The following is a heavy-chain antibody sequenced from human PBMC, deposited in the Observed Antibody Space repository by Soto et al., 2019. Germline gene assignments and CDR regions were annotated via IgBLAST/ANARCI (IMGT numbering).Heavy chain of an antibody. J-gene: IGHJ4*02. D-gene: IGHD3-10*01. CDR3: ATGRASSGSPSRILDY. V-gene: IGHV3-23*01. Sequence: GGSLRLSCAASGFTCSSLPMNWVRQAPGKGLEWVSLISGSGGSTYYADSVKGRFTISRDNSKNTLSLQMNSLRAEDTAVYYCATGRASSGSPSRILDYWGQGTLVTVSS. CDR1: GFTCSSLP. CDR2: ISGSGGST.